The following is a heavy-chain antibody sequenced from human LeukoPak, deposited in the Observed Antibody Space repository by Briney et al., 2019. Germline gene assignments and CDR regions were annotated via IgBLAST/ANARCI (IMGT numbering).Heavy chain of an antibody. J-gene: IGHJ4*02. CDR2: IYSGGST. CDR3: AVTYYYGSGSSYYFDY. V-gene: IGHV3-66*01. D-gene: IGHD3-10*01. CDR1: GFTVSSNY. Sequence: GGSLRLACAASGFTVSSNYMSWVRQAPGKGLEWVSVIYSGGSTYYADSVKGRFTISRDNSKNTLYLQMNSLRAEDTAVYYCAVTYYYGSGSSYYFDYWGQGTLVTVSS.